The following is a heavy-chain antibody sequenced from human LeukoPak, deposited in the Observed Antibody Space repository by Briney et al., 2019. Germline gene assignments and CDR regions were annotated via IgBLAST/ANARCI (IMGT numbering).Heavy chain of an antibody. CDR2: ISGRRGRT. Sequence: GGSLRLSCAASGFTFSSYAMSWVRQAPGKGLEGVSAISGRRGRTYYADSVKGRFPISRDNPKHTLYLQMNSLRAEDTAVYYCANSPLYYGMDVWGQGTTVTVSS. J-gene: IGHJ6*02. CDR3: ANSPLYYGMDV. V-gene: IGHV3-23*01. CDR1: GFTFSSYA.